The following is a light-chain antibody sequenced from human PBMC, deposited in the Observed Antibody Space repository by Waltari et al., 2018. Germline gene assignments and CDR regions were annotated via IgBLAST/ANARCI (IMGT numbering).Light chain of an antibody. Sequence: QSVLTQPPSASGTPGQRVTISCSGSSSNIGINSVPWYQQLPGTAPKLLIHNNTQRPPGIPDRFSGSKSGTSASLAISGLQSEDEADYYCAAWDDSLNGPVFGGGTKLTVL. CDR2: NNT. V-gene: IGLV1-44*01. CDR1: SSNIGINS. J-gene: IGLJ2*01. CDR3: AAWDDSLNGPV.